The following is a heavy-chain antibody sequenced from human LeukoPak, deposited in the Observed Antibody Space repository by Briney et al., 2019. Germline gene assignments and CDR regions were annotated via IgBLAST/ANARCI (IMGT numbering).Heavy chain of an antibody. CDR2: ISSSGSDI. Sequence: GGSLRLSCAASGFTFSNYEMHWVRQAPGKGLEWVSYISSSGSDIYYADSVKGRFTISRDNAKNSLYLQMNSLRAEDTAVYYCARGAVAGIGFDYWGQGTLVTVSS. J-gene: IGHJ4*02. D-gene: IGHD6-19*01. CDR3: ARGAVAGIGFDY. CDR1: GFTFSNYE. V-gene: IGHV3-48*03.